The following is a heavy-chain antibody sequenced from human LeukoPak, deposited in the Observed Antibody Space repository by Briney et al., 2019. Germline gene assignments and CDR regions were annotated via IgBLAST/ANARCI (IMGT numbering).Heavy chain of an antibody. J-gene: IGHJ4*02. V-gene: IGHV4-31*03. D-gene: IGHD6-13*01. CDR1: GGSISSGGYY. CDR3: ARAGSSWYTIDY. Sequence: PSETLSLTCTVSGGSISSGGYYWSWIRQHPGKGLEWIGYIYYSGSTYYNPSLKSRVTISVDTSKNQFSLKLSSVTAADTAVYYCARAGSSWYTIDYWGQGTLVTFSS. CDR2: IYYSGST.